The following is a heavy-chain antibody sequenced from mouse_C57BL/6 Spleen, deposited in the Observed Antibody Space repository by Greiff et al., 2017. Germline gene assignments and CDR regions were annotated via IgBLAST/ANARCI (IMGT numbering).Heavy chain of an antibody. J-gene: IGHJ4*01. CDR3: TRGGTTVVTQYYYAMDY. V-gene: IGHV1-15*01. Sequence: VQLQQSGAELVRPGASVTLSCKASGYTFTDYEMHWVKQTPVHGLEWIGAIDPETGGTAYNQKFKGKAILTADKSSSTAYMELRSLTSEDSAVYYCTRGGTTVVTQYYYAMDYWGRGTSVTVSS. CDR1: GYTFTDYE. CDR2: IDPETGGT. D-gene: IGHD1-1*01.